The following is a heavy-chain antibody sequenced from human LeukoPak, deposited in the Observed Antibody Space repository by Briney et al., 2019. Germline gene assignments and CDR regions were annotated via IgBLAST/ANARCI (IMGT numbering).Heavy chain of an antibody. J-gene: IGHJ6*02. D-gene: IGHD5-24*01. V-gene: IGHV4-59*01. CDR3: ARVVATITYYYGMDV. Sequence: SETLSLTCTVSGGSISSYYWSWIRQPPGKGLEWIGYIYYSGSTNYNPSLKSRVTISVDTSKNQFSLKLSSVTAADTAVYYCARVVATITYYYGMDVWGQGTTVTVSS. CDR1: GGSISSYY. CDR2: IYYSGST.